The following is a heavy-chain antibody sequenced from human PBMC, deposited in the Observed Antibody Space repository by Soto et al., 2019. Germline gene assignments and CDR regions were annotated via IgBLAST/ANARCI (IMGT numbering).Heavy chain of an antibody. V-gene: IGHV3-15*01. Sequence: GGSLRLSCAASGFTFSNAWMSWVRQAPGKGLEWVGRIKSKTDGGTTDYAAPVKGRFTISRDDSKNTLYLQMNSLKTEDTAVYYCTPPPVVVVPAANGFDPWGQGTLVTVSS. D-gene: IGHD2-2*01. CDR1: GFTFSNAW. CDR3: TPPPVVVVPAANGFDP. CDR2: IKSKTDGGTT. J-gene: IGHJ5*02.